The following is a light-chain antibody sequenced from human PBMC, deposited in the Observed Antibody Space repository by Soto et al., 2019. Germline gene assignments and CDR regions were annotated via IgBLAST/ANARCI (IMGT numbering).Light chain of an antibody. CDR3: HQYGGAPRT. V-gene: IGKV3-20*01. J-gene: IGKJ1*01. CDR2: GAS. CDR1: QSVTSNF. Sequence: EIVLTQSPGTLSLSPGERATVSCRASQSVTSNFLAWYQKKTGQAPRLLIYGASSRATGIPDRFSGSGSGTDFTLTINRLEPEDFAVYYCHQYGGAPRTFGQGTNVE.